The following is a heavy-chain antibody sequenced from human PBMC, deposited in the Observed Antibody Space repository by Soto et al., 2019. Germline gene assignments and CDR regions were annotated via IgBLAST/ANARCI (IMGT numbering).Heavy chain of an antibody. CDR1: GGSISSGGYY. D-gene: IGHD6-6*01. CDR3: ARDSIAAPGDPPGFDY. Sequence: SETLSLTCTVSGGSISSGGYYWSWIRQHPGKGLEWIGYIYYSGSTYYNPSLKSRVTISVDTSKNQFSLKLSSVTAADTAVYYCARDSIAAPGDPPGFDYWGQGTLVTVSS. CDR2: IYYSGST. V-gene: IGHV4-31*03. J-gene: IGHJ4*02.